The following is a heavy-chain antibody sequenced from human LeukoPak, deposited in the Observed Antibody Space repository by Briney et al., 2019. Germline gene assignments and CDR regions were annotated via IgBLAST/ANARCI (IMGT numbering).Heavy chain of an antibody. CDR1: GFTFSSYA. V-gene: IGHV3-23*01. CDR2: ISGSGGST. CDR3: AKDVGVRGVSFDY. Sequence: GGSLRLSCAASGFTFSSYAMSWVRQAPGKGLEWVSAISGSGGSTYYADSVKGRFTISRDNFKNTLYLQMNSLRAEDTAVYYCAKDVGVRGVSFDYWGQGTLVTVSS. D-gene: IGHD3-10*01. J-gene: IGHJ4*02.